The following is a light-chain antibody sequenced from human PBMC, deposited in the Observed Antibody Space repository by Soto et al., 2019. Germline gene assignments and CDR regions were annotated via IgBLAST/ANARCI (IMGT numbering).Light chain of an antibody. Sequence: IQLTQSPSSLSASVGDRVTITCRASQGISSYLAWYQQKPGKAPKLLIYAASTLQSGVPSRFSGSGCGTAFTHPISSPRLEDLETYYYQQLNSYPYTFGQWTKVDIK. CDR3: QQLNSYPYT. CDR1: QGISSY. CDR2: AAS. V-gene: IGKV1-9*01. J-gene: IGKJ2*01.